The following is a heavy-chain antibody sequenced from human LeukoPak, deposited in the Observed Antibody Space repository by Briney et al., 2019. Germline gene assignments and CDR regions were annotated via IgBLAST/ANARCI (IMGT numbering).Heavy chain of an antibody. CDR1: GFTFSSYS. Sequence: GGSLRLSCAASGFTFSSYSMNWVRQAPGKGLEWVSSISSSSSYIYYADSVKSRFTISRDNAKNSLYLQMNSLRAEDTAVYYCARKGPYSSSSEGFDYWGQGTLVTVSS. CDR3: ARKGPYSSSSEGFDY. V-gene: IGHV3-21*01. J-gene: IGHJ4*02. CDR2: ISSSSSYI. D-gene: IGHD6-6*01.